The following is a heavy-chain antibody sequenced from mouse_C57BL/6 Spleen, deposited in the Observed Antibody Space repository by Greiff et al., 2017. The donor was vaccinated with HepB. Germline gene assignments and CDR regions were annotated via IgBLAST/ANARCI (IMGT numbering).Heavy chain of an antibody. J-gene: IGHJ1*03. CDR1: GIDFSRYW. V-gene: IGHV4-1*01. D-gene: IGHD2-4*01. CDR3: ARPVYYDYLYWYFDV. Sequence: EVKLMESGGGLVQPGGSLKLSCAASGIDFSRYWMSWVRRAPGKGLEWIGEINPDSSTINYAPSLKDKFIISRDNAKNTLYLQMSKVRSEDTALYYCARPVYYDYLYWYFDVWGTGTTVTVSS. CDR2: INPDSSTI.